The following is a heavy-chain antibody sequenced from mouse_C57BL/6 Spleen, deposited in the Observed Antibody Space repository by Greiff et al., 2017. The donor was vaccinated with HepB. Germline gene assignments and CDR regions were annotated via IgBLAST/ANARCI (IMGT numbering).Heavy chain of an antibody. Sequence: EVQLVESGGGLVKPGGSLKLSCAASGFTFSSYAMSWVRQTPEKRLEWVATISDGGSYTYYPDNVKGRVTISRDNAKNNLYLQMSHLKSEDTAMYYCAREGYDYDRAMGDWGQGTSVTFAS. CDR1: GFTFSSYA. J-gene: IGHJ4*01. V-gene: IGHV5-4*01. CDR3: AREGYDYDRAMGD. D-gene: IGHD2-4*01. CDR2: ISDGGSYT.